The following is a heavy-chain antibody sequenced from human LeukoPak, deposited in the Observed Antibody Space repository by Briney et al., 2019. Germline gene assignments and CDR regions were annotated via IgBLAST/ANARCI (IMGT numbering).Heavy chain of an antibody. CDR1: GFTFSTYA. D-gene: IGHD6-13*01. V-gene: IGHV3-53*01. CDR3: ARYSSSWYSPFDY. CDR2: IYSGGST. Sequence: GGSLRLSCEASGFTFSTYAMSWVRQAPGKGLEWVSVIYSGGSTYYADSVKGRFTISRDNSKNTLYLQMNSLRAEDTAVYYCARYSSSWYSPFDYWGQGTLVTVSS. J-gene: IGHJ4*02.